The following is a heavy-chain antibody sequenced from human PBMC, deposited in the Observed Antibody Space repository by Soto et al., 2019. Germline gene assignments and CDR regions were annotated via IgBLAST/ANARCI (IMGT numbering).Heavy chain of an antibody. J-gene: IGHJ3*02. V-gene: IGHV4-39*07. D-gene: IGHD3-10*01. CDR3: ARRASYWRAFDI. CDR2: INYSGST. CDR1: GDSISSGGYY. Sequence: SETLSITCTVCGDSISSGGYYWSWIRQHPGKGLEWIGEINYSGSTNYNPSLKSRVTISVDTSKNQFSLKLSSVTAADTAVYYCARRASYWRAFDIWGQGTMVTVSS.